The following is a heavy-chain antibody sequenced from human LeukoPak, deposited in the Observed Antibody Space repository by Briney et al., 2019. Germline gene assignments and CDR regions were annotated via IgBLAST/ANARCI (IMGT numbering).Heavy chain of an antibody. Sequence: GGSLRLSCAASGFPFSSYAMSWVRQAPGKGLEWVSAISGSGDNTYYADSVKGRFTISRDNSKNTLSLQMNSLRGEDTAVYYCAKDKSKLTMVRGDGIWGQGTMVTVSS. CDR2: ISGSGDNT. D-gene: IGHD3-10*01. CDR3: AKDKSKLTMVRGDGI. J-gene: IGHJ3*02. V-gene: IGHV3-23*01. CDR1: GFPFSSYA.